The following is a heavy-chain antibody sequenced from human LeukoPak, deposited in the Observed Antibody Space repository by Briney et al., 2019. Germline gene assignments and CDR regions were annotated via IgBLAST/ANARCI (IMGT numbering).Heavy chain of an antibody. Sequence: QAGGSLRLSCAASGFTLSSSWMSWVRQAPGKGLEWVANIKQDGSDIHYMDSVRGRFTISRDNAKNSVYLQMNSLRAEDTAVYYCARDEKWPQLDYWGQGSLVTVSS. D-gene: IGHD5-24*01. CDR2: IKQDGSDI. V-gene: IGHV3-7*04. CDR3: ARDEKWPQLDY. CDR1: GFTLSSSW. J-gene: IGHJ4*02.